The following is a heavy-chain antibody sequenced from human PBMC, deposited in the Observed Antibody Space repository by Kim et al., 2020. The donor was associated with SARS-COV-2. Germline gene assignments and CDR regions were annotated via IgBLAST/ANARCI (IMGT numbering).Heavy chain of an antibody. CDR2: VNHSGNS. J-gene: IGHJ6*01. Sequence: SETLSLTCGVYGGSFSGYYWTWVRQSPGKGLQWIGEVNHSGNSKNNPSLQSRVTIAVDTSKRSVSLRLSSVTAADTAVYYCARIRGVIPDSSDGSPYFQRATDYYRIDVWGLGAPVTVSP. D-gene: IGHD3-16*02. V-gene: IGHV4-34*01. CDR1: GGSFSGYY. CDR3: ARIRGVIPDSSDGSPYFQRATDYYRIDV.